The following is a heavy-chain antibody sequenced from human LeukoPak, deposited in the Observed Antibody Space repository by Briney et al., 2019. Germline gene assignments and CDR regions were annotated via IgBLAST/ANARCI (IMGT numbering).Heavy chain of an antibody. D-gene: IGHD6-19*01. Sequence: GGSLRLSCAASGFTFSSYAMSWVRQAPGKGLERVSAISGSGGSTYYADSVKGRFTISRDNSKNTLYLQMNSLRAEDTAVYYCAKAVWDSSGYDYWGQGTLVTVSS. J-gene: IGHJ4*02. V-gene: IGHV3-23*01. CDR3: AKAVWDSSGYDY. CDR1: GFTFSSYA. CDR2: ISGSGGST.